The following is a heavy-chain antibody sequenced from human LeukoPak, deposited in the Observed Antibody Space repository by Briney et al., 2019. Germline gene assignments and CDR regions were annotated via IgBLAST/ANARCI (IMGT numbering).Heavy chain of an antibody. CDR2: IHSSGHTI. V-gene: IGHV3-48*01. J-gene: IGHJ4*02. Sequence: GGSLRLSCAASGFTFGSYSMNWVRQAPGKGLEWVSYIHSSGHTIYYADSVKGRFTISRDNAKNSLYLQMNSLRAEDTAVYYCVGDPEALDYWGQGTQVTVSS. CDR1: GFTFGSYS. CDR3: VGDPEALDY.